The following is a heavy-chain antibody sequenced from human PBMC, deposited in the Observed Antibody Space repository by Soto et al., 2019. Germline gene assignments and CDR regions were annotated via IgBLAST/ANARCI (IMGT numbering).Heavy chain of an antibody. CDR1: GFTFSSYA. Sequence: GGSLSLSCAASGFTFSSYAMSWVRQAPGKGLVWVSRINSDGSSTTYADSVKGRFTISRDNAKNTLYLQMNSLRAEDTAVYYCASSLLTPFDYWGQGTLVTVSS. CDR3: ASSLLTPFDY. D-gene: IGHD7-27*01. CDR2: INSDGSST. J-gene: IGHJ4*02. V-gene: IGHV3-74*01.